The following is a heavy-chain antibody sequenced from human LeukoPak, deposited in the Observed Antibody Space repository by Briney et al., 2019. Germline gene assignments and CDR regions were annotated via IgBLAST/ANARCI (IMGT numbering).Heavy chain of an antibody. Sequence: GESLKISCKGSGYRFTDYWIGWVRQMPGKGLEWMGITYPGDSDTRYSPSFQGQVTISADKSINTAHLQWSSLKASDTAMYYRARGAAGTTPDYYYFGLDVWGQGTTVRVSS. D-gene: IGHD1-7*01. CDR2: TYPGDSDT. J-gene: IGHJ6*02. V-gene: IGHV5-51*01. CDR1: GYRFTDYW. CDR3: ARGAAGTTPDYYYFGLDV.